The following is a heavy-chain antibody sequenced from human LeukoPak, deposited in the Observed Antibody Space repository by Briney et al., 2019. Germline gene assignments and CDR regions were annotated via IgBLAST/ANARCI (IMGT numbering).Heavy chain of an antibody. D-gene: IGHD3-22*01. V-gene: IGHV1-2*02. CDR3: ARGRSGYHGDDFDY. CDR1: GYTFTGYY. Sequence: ASVKVSCKASGYTFTGYYMHWVRQAPGQGLEWMGWINPNSGGTNYAQKFQGRVTMTRDTSISTAYMELSRLRSDDTAVYYCARGRSGYHGDDFDYWGQGTLVTVSS. CDR2: INPNSGGT. J-gene: IGHJ4*02.